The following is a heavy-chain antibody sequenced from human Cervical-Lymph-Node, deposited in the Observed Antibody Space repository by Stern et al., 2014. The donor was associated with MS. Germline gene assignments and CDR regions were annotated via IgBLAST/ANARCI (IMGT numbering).Heavy chain of an antibody. Sequence: QLQLQESGPGLVKPSQTLSLTCTVSGGSISSDNYYWTWIRQQPGKGLEGIGQIYYSGTTYYNPLLKSRVSTKEDKSQNLFSLRLSSVTAADTAVYYCARDPFTTSLDVWGHGTTVTVS. CDR1: GGSISSDNYY. V-gene: IGHV4-31*03. J-gene: IGHJ6*02. CDR3: ARDPFTTSLDV. D-gene: IGHD3-22*01. CDR2: IYYSGTT.